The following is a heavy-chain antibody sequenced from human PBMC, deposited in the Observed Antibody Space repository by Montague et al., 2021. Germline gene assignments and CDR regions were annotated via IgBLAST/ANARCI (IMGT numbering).Heavy chain of an antibody. CDR1: GGSISSTAYY. J-gene: IGHJ4*02. V-gene: IGHV4-31*11. CDR2: IYYSGST. CDR3: ARVGATVTAPFDF. Sequence: TLSLTCAVSGGSISSTAYYWSWTRQPPGKGLEWIGYIYYSGSTYYNPSLKSRVTISVDTSQNQFSLDLNSVTAADTAVYYCARVGATVTAPFDFWGQGTLVSVSS. D-gene: IGHD4-17*01.